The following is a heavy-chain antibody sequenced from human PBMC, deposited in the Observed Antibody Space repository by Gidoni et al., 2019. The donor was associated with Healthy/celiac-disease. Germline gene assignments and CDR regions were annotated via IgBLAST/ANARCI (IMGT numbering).Heavy chain of an antibody. CDR3: ASDHPSGGLGVPAAYYYYYMDV. Sequence: QVQLVQSGAEVKKPGSSVKVSCKASGGTFSSYAISWVRQAPGQGLEWMGGIIPIFGTANYAQKFQGRVTITADESTSTAYMELSSLRSEDTAVYYCASDHPSGGLGVPAAYYYYYMDVWGKGTTVTVSS. CDR1: GGTFSSYA. D-gene: IGHD2-2*01. J-gene: IGHJ6*03. CDR2: IIPIFGTA. V-gene: IGHV1-69*01.